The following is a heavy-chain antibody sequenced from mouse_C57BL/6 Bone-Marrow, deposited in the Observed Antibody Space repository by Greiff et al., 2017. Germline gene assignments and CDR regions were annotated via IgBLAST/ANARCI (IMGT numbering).Heavy chain of an antibody. J-gene: IGHJ2*01. D-gene: IGHD1-1*01. Sequence: VQLQQSGAELARPGASVKLSCKASGYTFTGYGISWVKQRTGQGLEWIGEIYPRSGNTYYNEKFKGKATLTADKSSSTAYMELRSLTSEDSAVYCCAGIRGPVPYYFDYWGQGTTLTVSS. CDR3: AGIRGPVPYYFDY. CDR1: GYTFTGYG. CDR2: IYPRSGNT. V-gene: IGHV1-81*01.